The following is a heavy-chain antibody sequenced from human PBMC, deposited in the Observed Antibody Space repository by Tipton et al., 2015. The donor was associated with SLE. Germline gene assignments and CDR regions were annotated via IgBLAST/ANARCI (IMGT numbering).Heavy chain of an antibody. CDR3: ARSLGYCSGGSCYEYFQH. D-gene: IGHD2-15*01. V-gene: IGHV4-34*01. CDR2: INHSGST. CDR1: GGSFSGYY. Sequence: TLSLTCAVYGGSFSGYYWSWIRQPPGKGLEWIGEINHSGSTNYNPSLKSRVTISVDTSKNQFSLKLNSVTAADTAVYYCARSLGYCSGGSCYEYFQHWGQGTLVTVSS. J-gene: IGHJ1*01.